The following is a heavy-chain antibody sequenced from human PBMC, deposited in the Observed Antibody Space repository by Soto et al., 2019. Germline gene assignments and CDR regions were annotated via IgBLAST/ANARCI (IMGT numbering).Heavy chain of an antibody. V-gene: IGHV4-61*08. Sequence: QVQLQQSGPGQVKPSETLSLSCSVFGGSVSSGGNFWTWIRQPPGKGLEWIGSLSYAGRTNYNPSLKSRVNISLDASKNQFSLSLGSVTDADTAVYFCARAWELLPYYGMDVWGQGTTVTVSS. J-gene: IGHJ6*02. CDR3: ARAWELLPYYGMDV. CDR2: LSYAGRT. CDR1: GGSVSSGGNF. D-gene: IGHD2-15*01.